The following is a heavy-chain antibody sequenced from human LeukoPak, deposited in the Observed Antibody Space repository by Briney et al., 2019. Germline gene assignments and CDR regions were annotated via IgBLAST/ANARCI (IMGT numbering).Heavy chain of an antibody. V-gene: IGHV1-24*01. CDR2: FDPEDGET. J-gene: IGHJ4*02. D-gene: IGHD2-15*01. Sequence: ASVKVSCKVSGYTLTELSMHWVRQAPGKGIEWMGGFDPEDGETIYPQKFQRRLTMTHDTSTDPAYMELSSLRSEDTAVYYCATAKAFCSGGSCRNYYFDYWGQGTLVTVSS. CDR1: GYTLTELS. CDR3: ATAKAFCSGGSCRNYYFDY.